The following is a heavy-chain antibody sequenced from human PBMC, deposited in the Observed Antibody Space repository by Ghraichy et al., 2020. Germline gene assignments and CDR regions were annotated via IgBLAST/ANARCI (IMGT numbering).Heavy chain of an antibody. J-gene: IGHJ6*02. CDR2: IYYSGST. V-gene: IGHV4-39*01. CDR3: ARHRNGYCSGGSCYSFRVGGMDV. D-gene: IGHD2-15*01. Sequence: SETLSLTCTVSGGSISSSSYYWGWIRQPPGKGLEWIGSIYYSGSTYYNPSLKSRVTISVDTSKNQFSLKLSSVTAADTAVYYCARHRNGYCSGGSCYSFRVGGMDVWGQGTTVTVSS. CDR1: GGSISSSSYY.